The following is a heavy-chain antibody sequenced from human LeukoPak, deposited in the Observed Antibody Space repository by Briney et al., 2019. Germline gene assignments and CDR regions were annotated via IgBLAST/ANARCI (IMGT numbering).Heavy chain of an antibody. CDR3: AREFRVSPGTYQLLRKRNYYYYMDV. CDR1: GGSFSGYY. CDR2: INHSGST. J-gene: IGHJ6*03. Sequence: SETLSLTCAVYGGSFSGYYWSWIRQPPGKGLEWIGEINHSGSTNYNPSLKSRVTISVDTSKNQFSLKLSSVTAADTAVYYCAREFRVSPGTYQLLRKRNYYYYMDVWGKGTTVTVSS. D-gene: IGHD2-2*01. V-gene: IGHV4-34*01.